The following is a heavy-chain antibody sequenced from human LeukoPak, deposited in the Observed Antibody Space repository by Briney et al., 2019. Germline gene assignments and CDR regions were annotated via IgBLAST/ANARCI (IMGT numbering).Heavy chain of an antibody. V-gene: IGHV1-46*01. CDR3: ARGSSRSPRDAFDI. CDR1: GYTFTSYY. J-gene: IGHJ3*02. Sequence: ASVKVSCKASGYTFTSYYMHGGRQAPGQGLEWMGIISPSGASTTYAQNFQGRVTMTRDMSTSTLYMEPSSLKSEDTAVYYCARGSSRSPRDAFDIWGQGTMVTVSS. CDR2: ISPSGAST.